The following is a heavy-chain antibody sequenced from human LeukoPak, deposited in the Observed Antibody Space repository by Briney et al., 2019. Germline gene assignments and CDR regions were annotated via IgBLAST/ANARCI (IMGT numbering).Heavy chain of an antibody. CDR3: ARGFAGMPLDY. CDR1: GGSISSGGYY. CDR2: IYYSGST. D-gene: IGHD2-2*01. Sequence: SETLSLTCTVPGGSISSGGYYWSWIRQHPGKGLEWIGYIYYSGSTYYNPSLKSRVTISVDTSKNQFSLKLSSVTAADTAVYYCARGFAGMPLDYWGQGTLVTVSS. J-gene: IGHJ4*02. V-gene: IGHV4-31*03.